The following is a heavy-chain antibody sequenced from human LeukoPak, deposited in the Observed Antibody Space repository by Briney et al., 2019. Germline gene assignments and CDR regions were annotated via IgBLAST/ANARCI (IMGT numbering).Heavy chain of an antibody. V-gene: IGHV4-30-2*01. CDR3: ARAEAGYFDY. CDR2: IYHSGST. CDR1: GGSISSGGYS. J-gene: IGHJ4*02. Sequence: PSQTLSLTCAVSGGSISSGGYSWSWIRQPPGKGLEWIGYIYHSGSTYYNPSLKSRVTISVDRSKNQFSLKLSSVTAADTAVYYCARAEAGYFDYWGQGTLVTVSS.